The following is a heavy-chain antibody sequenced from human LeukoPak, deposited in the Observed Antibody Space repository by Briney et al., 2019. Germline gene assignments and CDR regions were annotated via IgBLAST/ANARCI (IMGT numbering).Heavy chain of an antibody. J-gene: IGHJ5*02. CDR2: MYYSGST. CDR3: ARYYYDSGSYDWFDP. CDR1: GGSISTYY. D-gene: IGHD3-10*01. Sequence: TETLSLTCTVSGGSISTYYWSWIRQPPGKGLEWIGDMYYSGSTNYNPSLTSRVTMSVDTSKKQFSLKLSSVTAADTAVYYCARYYYDSGSYDWFDPWGQGTLVTASS. V-gene: IGHV4-59*01.